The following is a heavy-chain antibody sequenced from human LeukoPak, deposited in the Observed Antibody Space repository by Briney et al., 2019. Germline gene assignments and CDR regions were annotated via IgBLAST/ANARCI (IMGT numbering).Heavy chain of an antibody. D-gene: IGHD2-2*01. V-gene: IGHV4-30-4*08. Sequence: SETLSLTCTVSGGPISSGDYYWSWIRQPPGKGLEWIGYIYYSGSTYYNPSLKSRVTISVDTSKNQFSLKLSSVTAADTAVYYCARDRSSTTGGLFDYWGQGTLVTVSS. CDR3: ARDRSSTTGGLFDY. CDR1: GGPISSGDYY. J-gene: IGHJ4*02. CDR2: IYYSGST.